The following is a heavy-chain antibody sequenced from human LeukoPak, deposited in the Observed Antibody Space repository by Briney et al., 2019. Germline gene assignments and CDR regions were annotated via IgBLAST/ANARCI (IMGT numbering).Heavy chain of an antibody. CDR2: IRSNGCST. V-gene: IGHV3-64D*06. D-gene: IGHD5-12*01. CDR3: VKDGTTDGGYGDFDY. J-gene: IGHJ4*02. Sequence: GGSVRLFRSASGFPFSSYAMHWVREAPGKGLEYVSAIRSNGCSTYYADSVKGRFTISRDISKNTLYLKMSSLRAEDMAVYYCVKDGTTDGGYGDFDYWGQGTLVTVSS. CDR1: GFPFSSYA.